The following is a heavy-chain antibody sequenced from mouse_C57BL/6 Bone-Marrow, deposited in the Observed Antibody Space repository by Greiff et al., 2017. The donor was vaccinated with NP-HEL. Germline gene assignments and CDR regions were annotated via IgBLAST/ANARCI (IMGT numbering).Heavy chain of an antibody. Sequence: QVQLQQSGAELVRPGTSVKMSCKASGYTFTNYWIGWAKQRPGHGLEWIGDIYPGGGYTNYNEKFKGKATLTADKSSSTAYMQFRSLTSEDSAIYYCARISTEGPFDYWGQGTTLTVSS. D-gene: IGHD1-1*01. CDR3: ARISTEGPFDY. J-gene: IGHJ2*01. V-gene: IGHV1-63*01. CDR1: GYTFTNYW. CDR2: IYPGGGYT.